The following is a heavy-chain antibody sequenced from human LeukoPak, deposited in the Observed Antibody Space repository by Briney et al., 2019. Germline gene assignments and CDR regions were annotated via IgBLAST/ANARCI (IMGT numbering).Heavy chain of an antibody. J-gene: IGHJ4*02. D-gene: IGHD1-26*01. V-gene: IGHV3-23*01. CDR3: APTIVGATKNLDY. CDR1: GFTFSSYA. CDR2: ISGSGGST. Sequence: GGSLRLSCAASGFTFSSYAMSWVRQAPGKGLEWVSAISGSGGSTYYADFVKGRFTISRDNSKNTLYLQMNSLRAEDTAVYYCAPTIVGATKNLDYWGQGTLVTVSS.